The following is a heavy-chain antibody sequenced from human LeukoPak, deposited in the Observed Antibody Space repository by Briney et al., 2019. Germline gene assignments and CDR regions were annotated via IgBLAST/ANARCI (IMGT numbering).Heavy chain of an antibody. CDR2: ICSSGGLA. V-gene: IGHV3-23*01. D-gene: IGHD3-22*01. CDR1: GFTFSSYA. J-gene: IGHJ4*02. CDR3: AKAGSSGYRYYFDY. Sequence: GGSLRLSCGASGFTFSSYAMSWVRQAPGKGLEWVSAICSSGGLAYYADSVKGRFTMSRDNSENTLSLQMNSLRADDTALYYCAKAGSSGYRYYFDYWGQGILVTVSS.